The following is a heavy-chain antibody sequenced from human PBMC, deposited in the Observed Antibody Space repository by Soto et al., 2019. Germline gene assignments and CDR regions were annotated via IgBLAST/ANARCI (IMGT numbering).Heavy chain of an antibody. CDR1: GGTFSSYA. J-gene: IGHJ5*02. D-gene: IGHD1-20*01. CDR3: ARHGITGTTRRGNWFDP. Sequence: QVQLVQSGAEVKKPGSSVKVSCKASGGTFSSYAISWVRQAPGQGLEWMGGIIPIFGTANYAQKFQGRVTITADESTRTAYMELSSLRSEDTAVYYCARHGITGTTRRGNWFDPWGQGTLVTVSS. CDR2: IIPIFGTA. V-gene: IGHV1-69*12.